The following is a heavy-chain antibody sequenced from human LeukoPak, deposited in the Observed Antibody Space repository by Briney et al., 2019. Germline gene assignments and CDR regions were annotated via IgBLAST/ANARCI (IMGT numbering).Heavy chain of an antibody. CDR3: ARDMQG. CDR1: GFTFSRYW. J-gene: IGHJ4*02. D-gene: IGHD2-2*01. V-gene: IGHV3-7*01. Sequence: GVLRLSCAASGFTFSRYWMNWVRQAPGKGLEWVANIKQDGSEKFYVDSVKGRFTISRDNAKNSLYLQMSSLRVEDSAVYYCARDMQGWGQGTLVTVSS. CDR2: IKQDGSEK.